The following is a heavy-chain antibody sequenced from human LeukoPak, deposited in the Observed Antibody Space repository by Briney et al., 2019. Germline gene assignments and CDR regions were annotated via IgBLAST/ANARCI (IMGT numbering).Heavy chain of an antibody. Sequence: PSETLSLTCTVSGGSISSSSYYWGWIRQPPGEGLEWIGSIYYSGSTYYNPSLKSRVTISVDTSKNQFSLKLSSVTAADTAVYYCAADGYNHYFDYWGQGTLVTVSS. CDR2: IYYSGST. CDR1: GGSISSSSYY. J-gene: IGHJ4*02. D-gene: IGHD5-24*01. V-gene: IGHV4-39*01. CDR3: AADGYNHYFDY.